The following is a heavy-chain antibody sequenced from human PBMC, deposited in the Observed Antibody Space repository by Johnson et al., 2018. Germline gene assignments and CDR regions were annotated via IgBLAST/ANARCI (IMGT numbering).Heavy chain of an antibody. D-gene: IGHD3-10*01. CDR1: GFTVSSNY. CDR2: IYSGGST. J-gene: IGHJ1*01. V-gene: IGHV3-66*01. Sequence: EVQLVESGGGLVQPGGSLRLSCAASGFTVSSNYMSWVRQAPGKGLEWGSVIYSGGSTYYADSVKGRFTIARDNSKNTLYLQMNSLRAEDTAVYYWAKVLLWPVQYYQHWGRGTLVTVSS. CDR3: AKVLLWPVQYYQH.